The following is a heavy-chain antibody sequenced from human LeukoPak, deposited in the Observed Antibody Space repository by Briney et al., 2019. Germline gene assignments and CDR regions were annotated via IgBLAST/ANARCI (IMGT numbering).Heavy chain of an antibody. CDR1: GFAFSSYA. CDR3: AKEEWLGKMNFFDY. CDR2: ISGSGSGGRT. Sequence: GGSLRLSCAASGFAFSSYAMSWVRQAPGQGLEWVSSISGSGSGGRTYYADSVKGRFTISRDTSKNTLYLQMNSLRAEDTAVYFCAKEEWLGKMNFFDYWGQGTLVTVSS. D-gene: IGHD6-19*01. V-gene: IGHV3-23*01. J-gene: IGHJ4*02.